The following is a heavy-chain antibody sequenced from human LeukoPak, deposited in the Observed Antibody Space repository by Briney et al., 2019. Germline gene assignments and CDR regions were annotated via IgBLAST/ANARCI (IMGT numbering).Heavy chain of an antibody. CDR2: IYPGDSDT. J-gene: IGHJ4*02. Sequence: GASLKISCKTSGYIFSNYWIGWVRQMPGKGLEWMGIIYPGDSDTRYSPSFQGQVTISADKSISTAYLQWNSLKASDTAMYYCARRDSRHEFFDYWGQGTLVTVSS. V-gene: IGHV5-51*01. D-gene: IGHD5-12*01. CDR3: ARRDSRHEFFDY. CDR1: GYIFSNYW.